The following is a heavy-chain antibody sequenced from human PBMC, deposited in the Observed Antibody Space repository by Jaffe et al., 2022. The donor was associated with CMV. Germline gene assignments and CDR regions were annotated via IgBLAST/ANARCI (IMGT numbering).Heavy chain of an antibody. CDR3: ARFLTLRKVVVVAATPALGTNNAFDI. D-gene: IGHD2-15*01. CDR2: IYPGDSDT. J-gene: IGHJ3*02. V-gene: IGHV5-51*01. CDR1: GYSFTSYW. Sequence: EVQLVQSGAEVKKPGESLKISCKGSGYSFTSYWIGWVRQMPGKGLEWMGIIYPGDSDTRYSPSFQGQVTISADKSISTAYLQWSSLKASDTAMYYCARFLTLRKVVVVAATPALGTNNAFDIWGQGTMVTVSS.